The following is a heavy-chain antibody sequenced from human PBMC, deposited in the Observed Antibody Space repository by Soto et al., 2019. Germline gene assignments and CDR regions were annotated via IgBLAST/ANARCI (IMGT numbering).Heavy chain of an antibody. CDR1: GDTISTGGYT. CDR2: TYHSGNP. Sequence: SETLSLTCDVSGDTISTGGYTWAWIRQPPGKALEWIGHTYHSGNPYYNPSLKSRVTISVDRSKNQFSLKLSSVTAADTAVYYCARRYGSVFDYWGQGTLVTVSS. CDR3: ARRYGSVFDY. V-gene: IGHV4-30-2*02. J-gene: IGHJ4*02. D-gene: IGHD6-19*01.